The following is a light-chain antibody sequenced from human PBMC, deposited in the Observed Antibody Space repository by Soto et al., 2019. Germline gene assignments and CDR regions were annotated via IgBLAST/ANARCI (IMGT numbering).Light chain of an antibody. CDR3: QQYGNAPFT. J-gene: IGKJ3*01. Sequence: PGERATLSCRASQSVSSNSLAWFQQKPGQAPRLLIFGASSRATGIPDRFSGSGSGTDFTLTISRLEPEDFAVYYCQQYGNAPFTFGPGTKVDIK. CDR2: GAS. V-gene: IGKV3-20*01. CDR1: QSVSSNS.